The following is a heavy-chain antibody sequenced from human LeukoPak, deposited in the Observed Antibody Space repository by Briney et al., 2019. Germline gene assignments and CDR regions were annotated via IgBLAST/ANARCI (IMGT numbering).Heavy chain of an antibody. Sequence: GASVKVSCKASGYTFTSYGISWVRQAPGQGLEWMGWIGAYNGNTNYAQKLQGRVTMTTDTSTSTAYMELRSLRSDDTAVYYCARAGDFYYDSSGNDYWGQGTLVTVSS. CDR1: GYTFTSYG. CDR3: ARAGDFYYDSSGNDY. J-gene: IGHJ4*02. CDR2: IGAYNGNT. D-gene: IGHD3-22*01. V-gene: IGHV1-18*01.